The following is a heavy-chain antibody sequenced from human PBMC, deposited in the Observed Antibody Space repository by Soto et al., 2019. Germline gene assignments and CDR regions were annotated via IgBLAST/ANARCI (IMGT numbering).Heavy chain of an antibody. CDR1: GYTFTGYY. CDR3: AREASSGWTKSGYYYYYGMDV. D-gene: IGHD6-19*01. Sequence: GASVKVSCKASGYTFTGYYMHWLRQAPGQGLEWMGWINPNSGGTNYAQKFQGWVTMTRDTSISTAYMELSRLRSDDTAVYYCAREASSGWTKSGYYYYYGMDVWGQGTTVTVSS. CDR2: INPNSGGT. J-gene: IGHJ6*02. V-gene: IGHV1-2*04.